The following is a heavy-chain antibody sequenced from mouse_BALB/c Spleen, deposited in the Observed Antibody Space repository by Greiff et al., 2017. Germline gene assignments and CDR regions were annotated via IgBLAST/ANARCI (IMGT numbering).Heavy chain of an antibody. CDR3: AREQLAY. V-gene: IGHV3-8*02. CDR2: ISYSGST. J-gene: IGHJ3*01. CDR1: GDSITSCY. Sequence: EVQLQESGPSLVKPSQTLSLTCSVTGDSITSCYWNWIRHFPGNKLEYMGYISYSGSTYYNPSLKSRISITRDTSKNQYSLQLNSVTTEDTATSYCAREQLAYWGQGTLVTVSA.